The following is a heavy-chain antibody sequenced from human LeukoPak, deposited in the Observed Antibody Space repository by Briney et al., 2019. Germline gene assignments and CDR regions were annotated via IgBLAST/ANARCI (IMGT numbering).Heavy chain of an antibody. J-gene: IGHJ4*02. V-gene: IGHV3-23*01. CDR1: GFTFSSYA. Sequence: QAGGSLRLSCAASGFTFSSYAMNWVRQAPGKGLEWVSVIRGNGSEAYYADSVKGRFTISRDNSKNTLFLQMNSLRAEDTAVYYCANLQRSSWSIYYFDYWGQGTLVTVSS. CDR2: IRGNGSEA. D-gene: IGHD6-13*01. CDR3: ANLQRSSWSIYYFDY.